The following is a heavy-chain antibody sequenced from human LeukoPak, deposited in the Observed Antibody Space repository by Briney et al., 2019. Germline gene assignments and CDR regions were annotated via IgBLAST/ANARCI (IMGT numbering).Heavy chain of an antibody. J-gene: IGHJ4*02. V-gene: IGHV4-59*01. CDR3: ARDLGAGMVYFDY. Sequence: SETLSLTCTVSGGSISSYYWSWIRQPPGKGLEWIGYIYYSGSTNYNPSLKSRVTISADTSKNQFSLKLSSVTAADTAVYYCARDLGAGMVYFDYWGQGTLVTVSS. CDR1: GGSISSYY. CDR2: IYYSGST. D-gene: IGHD6-19*01.